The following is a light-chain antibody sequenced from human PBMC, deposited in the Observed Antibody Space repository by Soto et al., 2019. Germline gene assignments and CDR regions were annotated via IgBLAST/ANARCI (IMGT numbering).Light chain of an antibody. CDR2: DTS. CDR3: LLSYSAIGV. CDR1: TGAVPSGHY. V-gene: IGLV7-46*01. Sequence: QAVVTQEPSLTVSPGGTVTLTCASSTGAVPSGHYPYWFQQRPGQAPRTLIFDTSNKHSYTPARFSGSLLGGKAALTLSGAQPEDEADYYCLLSYSAIGVFGGGTKLTVL. J-gene: IGLJ2*01.